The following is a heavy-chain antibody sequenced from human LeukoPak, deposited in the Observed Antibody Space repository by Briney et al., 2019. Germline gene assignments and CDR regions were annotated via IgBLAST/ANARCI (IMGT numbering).Heavy chain of an antibody. Sequence: PSETLSLTCTVSGVSISSSSYYWGWIRQPPGKGLEWIVSIYYSGSTYYHPSLKSRVTISVDTSKNQFSLKLSSVTAADTAVYYCARVWGGSGSYYISDYWGQGTLVTVSS. V-gene: IGHV4-39*07. CDR3: ARVWGGSGSYYISDY. J-gene: IGHJ4*02. D-gene: IGHD3-10*01. CDR1: GVSISSSSYY. CDR2: IYYSGST.